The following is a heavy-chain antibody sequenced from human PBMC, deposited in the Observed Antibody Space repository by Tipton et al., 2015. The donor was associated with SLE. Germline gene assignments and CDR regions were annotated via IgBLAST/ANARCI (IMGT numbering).Heavy chain of an antibody. CDR2: IYYSGST. J-gene: IGHJ2*01. CDR1: GGSISSYY. CDR3: AAQPVAGLWYFDL. D-gene: IGHD1-14*01. Sequence: LSCTVSGGSISSYYWSWIRQPPGKGLEWIGYIYYSGSTNYNPSLKSRVTISVDTSKNQFSLKLSSVTTADTAVYYCAAQPVAGLWYFDLWGRGTLVTVSS. V-gene: IGHV4-59*01.